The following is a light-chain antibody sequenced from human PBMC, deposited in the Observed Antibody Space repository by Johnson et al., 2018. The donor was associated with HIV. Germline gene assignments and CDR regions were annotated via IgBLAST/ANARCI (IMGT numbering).Light chain of an antibody. CDR3: AAWDDSLNEYV. V-gene: IGLV1-44*01. CDR2: RNV. CDR1: TSNIANNT. Sequence: QSVLTQPPSASGPPGQRVTISCSGSTSNIANNTVNWYQHLPGTAPKLLMYRNVQRPSGIPDRFTGSKSGTSASLAIRGLQGEDEAEYYCAAWDDSLNEYVVGTGTKVTVL. J-gene: IGLJ1*01.